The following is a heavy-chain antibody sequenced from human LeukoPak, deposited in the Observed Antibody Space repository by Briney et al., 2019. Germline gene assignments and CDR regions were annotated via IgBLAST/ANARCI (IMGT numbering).Heavy chain of an antibody. CDR1: AFTFSSYA. Sequence: GRSLRLSCAASAFTFSSYAMHWVRQAPGKGLEWVAVISYDGSNKYYADSVKGRFTISRDNSKNTLSLQMNSLRAEDTAVYYCAKDIAQGYTYGSIEQDYWGQGTLVTVSS. D-gene: IGHD5-18*01. J-gene: IGHJ4*02. V-gene: IGHV3-30-3*01. CDR3: AKDIAQGYTYGSIEQDY. CDR2: ISYDGSNK.